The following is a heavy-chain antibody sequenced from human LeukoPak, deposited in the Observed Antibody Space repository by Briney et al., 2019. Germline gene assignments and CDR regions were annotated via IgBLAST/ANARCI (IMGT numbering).Heavy chain of an antibody. CDR2: ISSSSSYI. D-gene: IGHD5-18*01. CDR1: GFTFSSYS. J-gene: IGHJ4*02. V-gene: IGHV3-21*01. Sequence: GGSLRLSCAASGFTFSSYSMNWVRQAPGKGLEWVSSISSSSSYIYYADSVKGRFTISRDNAKNSLYLQMNSLRAEDTAVYCCARARWIQLWSYYFDYWGQGTLVTVSS. CDR3: ARARWIQLWSYYFDY.